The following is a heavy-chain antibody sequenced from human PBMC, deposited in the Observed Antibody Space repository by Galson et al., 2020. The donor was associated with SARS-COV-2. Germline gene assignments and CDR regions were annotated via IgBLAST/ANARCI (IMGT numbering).Heavy chain of an antibody. Sequence: GESLKISCAASGFAFRSYSMNWVRQAPGKGLEWVSSISSSSTNKYYSDSVRGRFTISRDNAKNALFLQMNSLRAEDTAVYYCSRAEAVGELPDLDYWGQGTLVTVSS. J-gene: IGHJ4*02. V-gene: IGHV3-21*01. CDR2: ISSSSTNK. CDR1: GFAFRSYS. D-gene: IGHD6-19*01. CDR3: SRAEAVGELPDLDY.